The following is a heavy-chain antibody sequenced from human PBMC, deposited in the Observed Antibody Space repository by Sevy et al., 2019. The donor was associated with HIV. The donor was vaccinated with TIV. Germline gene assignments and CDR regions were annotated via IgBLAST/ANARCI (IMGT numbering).Heavy chain of an antibody. D-gene: IGHD3-22*01. Sequence: GGSLRLSCAASGFTLSSYAMHWVRQAPGKGLEWVAVISYDGSNKYYADSVKGRLTISRDNSKNTLYLQMNSLRAEDTAVYYCARVDYYDSSGYYYAGGFDYWGQGTLVTVSS. V-gene: IGHV3-30-3*01. J-gene: IGHJ4*02. CDR3: ARVDYYDSSGYYYAGGFDY. CDR2: ISYDGSNK. CDR1: GFTLSSYA.